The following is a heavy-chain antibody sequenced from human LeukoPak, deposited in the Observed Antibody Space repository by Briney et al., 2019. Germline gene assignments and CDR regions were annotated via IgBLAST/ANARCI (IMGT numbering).Heavy chain of an antibody. J-gene: IGHJ6*02. D-gene: IGHD3-3*01. CDR3: ARGMIGYDFWSGRDYYGMDV. CDR2: MNPNSGNT. CDR1: GYTFTSYD. V-gene: IGHV1-8*01. Sequence: ASVKVSCKASGYTFTSYDINWVRQATGQGLEWMGWMNPNSGNTGYAQKFKGRVTMTRNTSISTAYMELSSLRSEDTAVYYCARGMIGYDFWSGRDYYGMDVWGQGTTVTVSS.